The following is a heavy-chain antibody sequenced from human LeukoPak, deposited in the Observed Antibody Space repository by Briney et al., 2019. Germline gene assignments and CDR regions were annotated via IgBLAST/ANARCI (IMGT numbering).Heavy chain of an antibody. D-gene: IGHD1-26*01. V-gene: IGHV4-59*08. Sequence: TSETLSLNCTVSGGSINSDYWSWVRQPPGKGLEWIGYIYYSGSSTNYNPSLKSRVNISIDRSKNQFSLKLSSVTAADTAVYYCARQGHRLTLVDYYGMDVWGQGTTVTVSS. CDR2: IYYSGSST. CDR1: GGSINSDY. J-gene: IGHJ6*02. CDR3: ARQGHRLTLVDYYGMDV.